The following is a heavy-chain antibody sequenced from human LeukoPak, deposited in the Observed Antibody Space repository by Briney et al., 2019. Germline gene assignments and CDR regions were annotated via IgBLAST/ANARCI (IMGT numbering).Heavy chain of an antibody. CDR3: VRDLSGHYSFDH. J-gene: IGHJ4*02. CDR1: GFTFSHYA. Sequence: GGSLRLSCAASGFTFSHYAMHWVRRPPGKGLEWVTFVSAEGDRRHYADSVKGRFTISRDDSKSSLYLQMNSLRAEDTALYYCVRDLSGHYSFDHWGQGALVTVSS. CDR2: VSAEGDRR. V-gene: IGHV3-30*01. D-gene: IGHD4-17*01.